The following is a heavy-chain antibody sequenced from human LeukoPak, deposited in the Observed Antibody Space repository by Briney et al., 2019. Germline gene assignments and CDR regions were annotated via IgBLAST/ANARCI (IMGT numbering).Heavy chain of an antibody. D-gene: IGHD6-19*01. CDR3: ARHGQWLAINEGNWFDP. J-gene: IGHJ5*02. V-gene: IGHV1-18*01. CDR2: ISAYNGNT. Sequence: GASVKVSCKASGYTFTSYGISWVRQAPGQGHEWMGWISAYNGNTNYAQKLQGRVTMTTDTSTSTAYMELRSLRSDDTAVYYCARHGQWLAINEGNWFDPWGQGTLVTVSS. CDR1: GYTFTSYG.